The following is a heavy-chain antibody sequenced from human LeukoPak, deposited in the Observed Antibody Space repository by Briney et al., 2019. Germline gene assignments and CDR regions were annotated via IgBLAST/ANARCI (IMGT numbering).Heavy chain of an antibody. V-gene: IGHV4-59*01. CDR2: IYYSGST. Sequence: KPSETLSLTCTVSGGSISSYYWSWIRQPQGKGLEWIGYIYYSGSTNYNPSLKSRVTISVDTSKNQFSLKLSSVTAADTAVYYCARDIRCSGGSCYSWFDPWGQGTLVTVSS. CDR3: ARDIRCSGGSCYSWFDP. D-gene: IGHD2-15*01. J-gene: IGHJ5*02. CDR1: GGSISSYY.